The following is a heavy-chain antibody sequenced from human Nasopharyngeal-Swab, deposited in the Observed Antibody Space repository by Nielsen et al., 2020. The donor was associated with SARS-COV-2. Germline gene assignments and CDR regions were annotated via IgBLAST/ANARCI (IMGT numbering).Heavy chain of an antibody. J-gene: IGHJ4*02. D-gene: IGHD5-12*01. CDR1: GFTFDDYA. CDR3: ARDLEADIVATGIDY. CDR2: LGWNSGSK. V-gene: IGHV3-9*01. Sequence: GGSLRLSCAASGFTFDDYAMHWVRQAPGKGLEWVSGLGWNSGSKGYADSVKGRFIISRDNAKNSLYLQMSSLRVEDTALYYCARDLEADIVATGIDYWGQGTLVTVSS.